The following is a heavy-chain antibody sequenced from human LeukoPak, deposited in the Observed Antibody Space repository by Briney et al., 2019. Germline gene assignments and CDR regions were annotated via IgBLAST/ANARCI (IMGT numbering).Heavy chain of an antibody. J-gene: IGHJ4*02. Sequence: PGGSLRLSCAASGFTFDDYAMHWVRQAPGKGLEWVSGISWNSGSIGYADSVKGRFTISRDNAKNSLYLQMNSLRAEDTALYYCAKEYSSGRYVLDYWGQGTLVTVSS. CDR3: AKEYSSGRYVLDY. D-gene: IGHD6-19*01. CDR1: GFTFDDYA. V-gene: IGHV3-9*01. CDR2: ISWNSGSI.